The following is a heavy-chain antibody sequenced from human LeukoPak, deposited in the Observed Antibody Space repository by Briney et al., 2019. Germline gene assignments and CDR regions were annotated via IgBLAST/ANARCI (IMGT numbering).Heavy chain of an antibody. Sequence: ASVKVSCKASGYTFTGYHMHWVRQAPGQGLEWMGRINPNSGDTNYAQKFQGRVAMTRDTSISTAFMELTRLRSDDTAVYYCARGSYYSDWGQGTLVTVSS. CDR1: GYTFTGYH. CDR3: ARGSYYSD. CDR2: INPNSGDT. J-gene: IGHJ4*02. D-gene: IGHD1-26*01. V-gene: IGHV1-2*06.